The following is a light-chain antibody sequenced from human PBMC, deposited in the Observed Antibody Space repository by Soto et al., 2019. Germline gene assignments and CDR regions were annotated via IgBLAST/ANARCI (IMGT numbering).Light chain of an antibody. V-gene: IGLV2-23*01. CDR2: EGS. Sequence: QSALTQPASVSGSPGQSITISCTGTSSDVGSYNLVSWYQQHPGKAPKLMIYEGSKRPSGVSNRFSGSKSGNTASLTISGLQAEDGGDYYCCSYAGARTYVLFGGGTKVTVL. CDR3: CSYAGARTYVL. CDR1: SSDVGSYNL. J-gene: IGLJ3*02.